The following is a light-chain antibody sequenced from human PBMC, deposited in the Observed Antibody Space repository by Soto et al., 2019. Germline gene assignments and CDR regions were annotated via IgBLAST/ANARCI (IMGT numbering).Light chain of an antibody. J-gene: IGKJ5*01. CDR2: LAS. Sequence: IQMTQSPSSLSASVGDRVTITCRASQGISSYLNWYQQKPGKAPKLLISLASNLQSVVPSRFSGSGSGTDFTLTISSLQPEDFATYYCQQSYSTPITFGQGTRLEIK. CDR3: QQSYSTPIT. V-gene: IGKV1-39*01. CDR1: QGISSY.